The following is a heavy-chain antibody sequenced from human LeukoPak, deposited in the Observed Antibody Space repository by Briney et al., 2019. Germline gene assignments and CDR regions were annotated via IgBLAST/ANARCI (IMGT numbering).Heavy chain of an antibody. CDR1: GGSFSGYY. CDR3: ATPGYCSGGSCPSDAFDI. J-gene: IGHJ3*02. V-gene: IGHV4-34*01. CDR2: INHSGST. Sequence: SETLSLTCAVYGGSFSGYYWSWIRQPPGKGLEWIGEINHSGSTNYNPSLKSRVTISVDTSKNQFSLQLSSVTAADTAVYYCATPGYCSGGSCPSDAFDIWGQGTMVTVSS. D-gene: IGHD2-15*01.